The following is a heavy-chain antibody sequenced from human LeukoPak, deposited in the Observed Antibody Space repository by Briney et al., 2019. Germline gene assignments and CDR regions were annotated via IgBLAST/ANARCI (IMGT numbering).Heavy chain of an antibody. CDR3: VYQVQGVVK. Sequence: GGSLRLSCAASGFTFSAYSMNWVRQAPGKGLEYASGISGDGASTYYAESVKGRFTISRDNSKNTLYVQMTSLRAEDTAVYYCVYQVQGVVKWGQGTLVTVSS. CDR1: GFTFSAYS. J-gene: IGHJ4*02. CDR2: ISGDGAST. V-gene: IGHV3-64*05. D-gene: IGHD3-3*01.